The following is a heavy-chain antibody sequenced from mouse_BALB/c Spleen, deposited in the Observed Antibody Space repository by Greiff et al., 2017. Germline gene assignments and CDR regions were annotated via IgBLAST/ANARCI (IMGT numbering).Heavy chain of an antibody. Sequence: DVKLVESGGGLVKPGGSLKLSCAASGFAFSSYDMSWVRQTPEKRLEWVAYISSGGGSTYYPDTVKGRFTISRDNAKNTLYLQMSSLKSEDTAMYYCARMITFAMDYWGQGTSVTVSS. CDR1: GFAFSSYD. V-gene: IGHV5-12-1*01. D-gene: IGHD2-4*01. J-gene: IGHJ4*01. CDR2: ISSGGGST. CDR3: ARMITFAMDY.